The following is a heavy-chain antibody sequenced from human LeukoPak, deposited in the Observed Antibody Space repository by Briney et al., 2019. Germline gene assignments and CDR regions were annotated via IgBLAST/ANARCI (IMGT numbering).Heavy chain of an antibody. V-gene: IGHV3-21*01. CDR1: GFTFSSYS. CDR2: ISSSSSYI. CDR3: ARHYGSGTYYYYFDY. J-gene: IGHJ4*02. Sequence: GGSLRLSCAASGFTFSSYSMNWVRQAPGKGPEWVSSISSSSSYIYCADSVKGRFTISRDNAKDSLYLQMNSLRAEDTAVYYCARHYGSGTYYYYFDYWGQGTLVTVSS. D-gene: IGHD3-10*01.